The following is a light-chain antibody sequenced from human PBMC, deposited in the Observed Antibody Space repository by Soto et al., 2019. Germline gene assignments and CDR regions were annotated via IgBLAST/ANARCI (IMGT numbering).Light chain of an antibody. Sequence: QSALTQPVSVSGSPGQSITISCTGTSSDVGGYNYVSWYQQHPGKAPKLMIYDVSNRPSGVSNRFSGSKSGNTASLTISGLQVEDEADYYGSSYTSSSTPYVVFGGGTKLTVL. V-gene: IGLV2-14*01. J-gene: IGLJ2*01. CDR3: SSYTSSSTPYVV. CDR1: SSDVGGYNY. CDR2: DVS.